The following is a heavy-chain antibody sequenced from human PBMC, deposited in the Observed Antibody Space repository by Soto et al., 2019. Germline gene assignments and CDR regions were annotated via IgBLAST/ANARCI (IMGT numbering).Heavy chain of an antibody. CDR3: AKARAQIVGANPFDD. CDR2: ISDDGDKR. J-gene: IGHJ4*02. V-gene: IGHV3-30*18. CDR1: GLTFSNYG. D-gene: IGHD1-26*01. Sequence: GGSLRLSCVGSGLTFSNYGMHWVRQPPGKGLEWVALISDDGDKRYYADSVRGRLIISRDNSKDTLYLQMNSLGPDDTAVYFCAKARAQIVGANPFDDWGQGT.